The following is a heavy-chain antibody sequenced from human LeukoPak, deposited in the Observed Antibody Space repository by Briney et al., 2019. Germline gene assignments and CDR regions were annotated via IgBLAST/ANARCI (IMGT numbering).Heavy chain of an antibody. Sequence: TGGSLRLSCAASGFTFSSYGMHWVRQAPGKGLEWVAVIWYDGSNKYYADSVKGRFSISRDNSKNMLYLQMNSLRAEDTALYYCASGLERELPRYLVGDAFDIWGQGTMVTVSS. CDR1: GFTFSSYG. CDR2: IWYDGSNK. CDR3: ASGLERELPRYLVGDAFDI. D-gene: IGHD1-26*01. V-gene: IGHV3-33*01. J-gene: IGHJ3*02.